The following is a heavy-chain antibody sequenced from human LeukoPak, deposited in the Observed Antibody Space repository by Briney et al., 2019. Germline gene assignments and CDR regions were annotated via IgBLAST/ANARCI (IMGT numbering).Heavy chain of an antibody. CDR1: GGSFSGYY. V-gene: IGHV4-34*01. CDR2: INHSGST. CDR3: ARTSCDYDILTGYYN. Sequence: LETLSLTCAVYGGSFSGYYWSWIRQPPGKGLEWIEEINHSGSTNYNPSLKSRVTISVDTSKNEFSLKLSSVTAADTAVYYCARTSCDYDILTGYYNWGQGTLVTVSS. J-gene: IGHJ4*02. D-gene: IGHD3-9*01.